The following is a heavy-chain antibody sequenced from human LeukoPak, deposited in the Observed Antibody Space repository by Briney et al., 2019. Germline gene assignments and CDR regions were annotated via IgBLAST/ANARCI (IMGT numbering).Heavy chain of an antibody. J-gene: IGHJ4*02. CDR2: ISGSGGST. CDR3: AVVEEVTYKIY. D-gene: IGHD2-21*02. V-gene: IGHV3-23*01. CDR1: GFTFSSYA. Sequence: GGSLRLSCVASGFTFSSYAMSWVRQAPGKGLEWVSGISGSGGSTYYADSVKGRFTISRDNSKNTLYLQMNSLRAEDTAVYYCAVVEEVTYKIYWGQGTLVTVSS.